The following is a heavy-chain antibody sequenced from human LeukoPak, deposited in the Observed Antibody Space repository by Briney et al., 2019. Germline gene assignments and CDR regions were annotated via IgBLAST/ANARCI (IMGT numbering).Heavy chain of an antibody. CDR2: ISGSGGST. J-gene: IGHJ4*02. Sequence: PGGSLRLSCAASGFTFSSYAMSWVRQAPGKGLEWVSAISGSGGSTYYADSVKGRFTISRDDSKNTLYLQMNSLRAEDTAVYYCAKVEGYDSSFSGFFDYWGQGTLVTVSS. V-gene: IGHV3-23*01. CDR1: GFTFSSYA. CDR3: AKVEGYDSSFSGFFDY. D-gene: IGHD3-22*01.